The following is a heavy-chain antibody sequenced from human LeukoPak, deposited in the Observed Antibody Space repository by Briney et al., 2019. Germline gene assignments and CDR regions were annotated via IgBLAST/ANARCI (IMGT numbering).Heavy chain of an antibody. CDR3: VKRGGESNGWGAFDS. CDR1: GFIFSNYA. V-gene: IGHV3-23*01. Sequence: GGSLRLSCAASGFIFSNYAMNWVRQAPGKGPEWVSTVGGSGTSTFYADSVKGRLTISRDNSKNMLYLQMSSLRAEDTAIYYCVKRGGESNGWGAFDSWGQGTLVIVSS. D-gene: IGHD6-19*01. CDR2: VGGSGTST. J-gene: IGHJ4*02.